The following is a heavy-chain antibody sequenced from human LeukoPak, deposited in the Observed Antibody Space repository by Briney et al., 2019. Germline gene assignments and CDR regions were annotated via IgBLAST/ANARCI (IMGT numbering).Heavy chain of an antibody. CDR3: ARDPRVVPAAIRYFDY. D-gene: IGHD2-2*02. Sequence: PGGSLRLSCAASGFTFSSYSMNWVRQAPGKGLEWVSYISSSSSTIYYADSVKGRFTISRDNAKNSLYLQMNSLRAEDTAVYYCARDPRVVPAAIRYFDYWGQGTLVTVSS. CDR1: GFTFSSYS. J-gene: IGHJ4*02. V-gene: IGHV3-48*01. CDR2: ISSSSSTI.